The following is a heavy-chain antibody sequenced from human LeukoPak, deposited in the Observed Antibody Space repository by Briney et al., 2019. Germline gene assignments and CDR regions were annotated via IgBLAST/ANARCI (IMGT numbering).Heavy chain of an antibody. D-gene: IGHD4-17*01. CDR3: ARDRGGDYEGYYFDY. J-gene: IGHJ4*02. CDR2: IKQDGSEK. CDR1: GFTFSSYW. Sequence: PGGSLRLSCAASGFTFSSYWMSWVRQAPGKGLEWVANIKQDGSEKYYVDSVEGRFTISRDNAKNSLYLQMNSLRAEDTAVYYCARDRGGDYEGYYFDYWGQGTLVTVSS. V-gene: IGHV3-7*01.